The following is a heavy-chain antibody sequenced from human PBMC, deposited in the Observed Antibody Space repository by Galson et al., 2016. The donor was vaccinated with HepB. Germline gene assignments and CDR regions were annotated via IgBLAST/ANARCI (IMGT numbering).Heavy chain of an antibody. Sequence: SLRLSCAASGFTFSSYGMHWVRQAPGKGLEWVASISYDGSNKKSADSVKGRFTISRDNSKKTLYLQMNSLRAEDTAVYYCAKDGRIYCSSASCHDHFHYWGQGTLVTVSS. CDR3: AKDGRIYCSSASCHDHFHY. CDR1: GFTFSSYG. J-gene: IGHJ4*02. CDR2: ISYDGSNK. V-gene: IGHV3-30*18. D-gene: IGHD2-2*01.